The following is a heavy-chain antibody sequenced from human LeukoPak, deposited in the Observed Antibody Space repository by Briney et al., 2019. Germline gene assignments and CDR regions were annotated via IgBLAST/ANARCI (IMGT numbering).Heavy chain of an antibody. CDR1: GLTFSSYG. J-gene: IGHJ6*03. V-gene: IGHV3-33*06. CDR3: AKGNCGGDCYSQSHYYYYYMDV. Sequence: GRSLRLSCAASGLTFSSYGMHWVRQAPGKGLEWVAVIWYDGSNKYYADSVKGRFTISRDNSKNTLYLQMNSQRAEDTAVYYCAKGNCGGDCYSQSHYYYYYMDVWGKGTTVTVSS. CDR2: IWYDGSNK. D-gene: IGHD2-21*02.